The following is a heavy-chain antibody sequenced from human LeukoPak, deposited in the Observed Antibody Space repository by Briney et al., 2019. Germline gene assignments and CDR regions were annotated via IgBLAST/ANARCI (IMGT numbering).Heavy chain of an antibody. D-gene: IGHD6-6*01. CDR1: GYTFIGYY. CDR2: INPNSGGT. V-gene: IGHV1-2*06. J-gene: IGHJ4*02. CDR3: ARAIIAARRVAADY. Sequence: ASVKVSCKASGYTFIGYYMHWVRQAPGQGLEWMGRINPNSGGTNYAQKFQGRVTMTRDTSISTAYMELSRLRSDDTAVYYCARAIIAARRVAADYWGQGTLVTVSS.